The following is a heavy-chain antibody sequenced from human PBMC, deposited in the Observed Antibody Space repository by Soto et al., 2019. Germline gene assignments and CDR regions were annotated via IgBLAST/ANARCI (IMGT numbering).Heavy chain of an antibody. CDR1: GFTFSSYP. J-gene: IGHJ5*01. D-gene: IGHD3-16*01. Sequence: QVQLVESGGGVVQPGRSLRLSCAASGFTFSSYPIHWVRQAPGKGLEWVGSISYDGTSEDFADSLRGRFTLSRDNSKNMLWLQMNSLRSEDTAVYYCLRDYTGWFDFWGQGTLVTVSS. CDR2: ISYDGTSE. CDR3: LRDYTGWFDF. V-gene: IGHV3-30-3*01.